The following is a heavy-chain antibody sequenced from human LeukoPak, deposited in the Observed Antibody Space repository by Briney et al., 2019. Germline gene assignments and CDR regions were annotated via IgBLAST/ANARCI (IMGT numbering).Heavy chain of an antibody. Sequence: GGSLRLSCAASGFTFSSNGMHWVRQAPGKGLEWVAVISFDSTKKYYADSVKGRFTIFRDNSKNTLDLQMDSLRLEDTAVYYCAKDYCRGSSCYYDYWGQGTLVTVSS. CDR2: ISFDSTKK. CDR1: GFTFSSNG. J-gene: IGHJ4*02. CDR3: AKDYCRGSSCYYDY. D-gene: IGHD2-2*01. V-gene: IGHV3-30*18.